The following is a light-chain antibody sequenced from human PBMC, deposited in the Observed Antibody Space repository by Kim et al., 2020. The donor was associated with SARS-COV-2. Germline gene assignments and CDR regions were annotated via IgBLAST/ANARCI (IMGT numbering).Light chain of an antibody. CDR2: DAS. CDR3: QQYASSWT. CDR1: QNVSSSF. J-gene: IGKJ1*01. V-gene: IGKV3-20*01. Sequence: SSPGERATLSCRASQNVSSSFLAWYQQKPGQAPRLLIYDASSRATAIPDRFSGSGSGTDFTLTISRLEPEDFAVYYCQQYASSWTFGQGTKVDIK.